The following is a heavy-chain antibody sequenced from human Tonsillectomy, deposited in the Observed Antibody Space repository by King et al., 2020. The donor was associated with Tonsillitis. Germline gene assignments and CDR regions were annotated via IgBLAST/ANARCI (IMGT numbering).Heavy chain of an antibody. CDR1: GGSISSGDYY. CDR3: ARRARGLRFRGFDY. CDR2: IYYSGST. J-gene: IGHJ4*02. Sequence: QMQLQESGPGLVKPSQTLSLTCTVSGGSISSGDYYWSWIRQPPGKGLEWIGYIYYSGSTFYNPSLKSRVTISVDTSKNQFSLKLSSVTAADTSVYYCARRARGLRFRGFDYWGQGTLVTVSS. V-gene: IGHV4-30-4*01. D-gene: IGHD3-16*01.